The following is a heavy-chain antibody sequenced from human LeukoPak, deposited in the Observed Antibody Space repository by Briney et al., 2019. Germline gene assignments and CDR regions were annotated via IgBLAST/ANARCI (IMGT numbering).Heavy chain of an antibody. CDR3: ARGPSGYHNT. J-gene: IGHJ4*02. CDR2: IKKDGSDK. CDR1: GFTFSSYW. Sequence: GGSLRLSCAASGFTFSSYWMSWVRQAPGRGLEWVANIKKDGSDKYYVDSVKGRFTISRDNAKTSLYLQMNSLRAEDTAVYYCARGPSGYHNTGGQGTLVTVSS. D-gene: IGHD5-12*01. V-gene: IGHV3-7*01.